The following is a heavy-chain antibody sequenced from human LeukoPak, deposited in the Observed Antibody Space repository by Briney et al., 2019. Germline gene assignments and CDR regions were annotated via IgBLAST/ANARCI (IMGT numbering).Heavy chain of an antibody. Sequence: PGGSLRLSCAASGFTFSSYAMSWVRQAPGKGLEWVSAISDSGGSTYYADSVKGRFTISRDNSKNTLYLQMNSLRAEDTAVYYCAKDNICSSTSCYTYWGQGTLVTVSS. J-gene: IGHJ4*02. CDR2: ISDSGGST. CDR1: GFTFSSYA. D-gene: IGHD2-2*02. CDR3: AKDNICSSTSCYTY. V-gene: IGHV3-23*01.